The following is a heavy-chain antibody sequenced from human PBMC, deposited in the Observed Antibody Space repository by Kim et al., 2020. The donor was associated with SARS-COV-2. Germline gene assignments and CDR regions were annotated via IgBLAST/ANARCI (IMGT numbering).Heavy chain of an antibody. D-gene: IGHD2-15*01. CDR1: GFKFDDYA. CDR2: ISGSGVNT. Sequence: GGSLRLSCVASGFKFDDYAMAWIRQGPGKGLEWVAGISGSGVNTYYADSVRGRFTISRDNSKNTLFLQLNSPRPEDTAVYFCARAALAVVIAAEFDSWG. J-gene: IGHJ5*01. V-gene: IGHV3-23*01. CDR3: ARAALAVVIAAEFDS.